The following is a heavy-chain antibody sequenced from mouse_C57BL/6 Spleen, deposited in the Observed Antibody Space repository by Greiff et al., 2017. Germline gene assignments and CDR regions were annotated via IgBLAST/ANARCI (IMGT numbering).Heavy chain of an antibody. CDR3: ARTGYYSAWFAY. CDR1: GYTFTSYW. V-gene: IGHV1-69*01. D-gene: IGHD2-3*01. Sequence: QVQLQQPGAELVMPGASVKLSCKASGYTFTSYWMHWVKQRPGQGLEWIGEIDPSDSYTNYNQKFKGKSTLTVDKSSSTAYMQLSSLTSEDSAVYYCARTGYYSAWFAYWGQGTLVTVSA. J-gene: IGHJ3*01. CDR2: IDPSDSYT.